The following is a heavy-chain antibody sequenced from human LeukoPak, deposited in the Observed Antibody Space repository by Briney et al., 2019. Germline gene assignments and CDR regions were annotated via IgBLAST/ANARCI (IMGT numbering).Heavy chain of an antibody. V-gene: IGHV3-23*01. Sequence: TGGSLRLSCAASGFTFGSYGLSWVRQAPGKGLEWVSTISGSAYNSYYADSVKGRFTISRDNSANTLYLQMDNLRAEDTALYYCAKHSGSYFIYYIDSWGQGTLVTVSS. D-gene: IGHD1-26*01. CDR3: AKHSGSYFIYYIDS. CDR2: ISGSAYNS. J-gene: IGHJ4*02. CDR1: GFTFGSYG.